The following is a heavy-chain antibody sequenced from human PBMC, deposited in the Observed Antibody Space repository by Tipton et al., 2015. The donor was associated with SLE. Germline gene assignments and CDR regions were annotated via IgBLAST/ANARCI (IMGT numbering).Heavy chain of an antibody. V-gene: IGHV3-7*01. CDR3: ARDEQFGPFDY. CDR1: GFTFSSYW. Sequence: QLVQSGGGLVQPGGSLRLSCTASGFTFSSYWISWVRQAPGKGLEWVANIKEDGSEKHYVDSVKGRFTISRDNAKNSLYLQMNSLRAEDTAVYYCARDEQFGPFDYWGQGTLVTVSS. CDR2: IKEDGSEK. J-gene: IGHJ4*02. D-gene: IGHD6-6*01.